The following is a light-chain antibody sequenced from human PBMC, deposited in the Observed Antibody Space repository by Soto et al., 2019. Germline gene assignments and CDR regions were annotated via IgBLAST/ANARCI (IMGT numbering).Light chain of an antibody. CDR2: KAS. Sequence: DIQMTQSPSTLSASVGDRVIITCRASQSISSWLAWYQQKPGKAPKLLIYKASSLESGVPSRFSGSGSGTEFTLTISSLQPDDFATYYCQHYNTYSTFGQGTKV. J-gene: IGKJ1*01. CDR3: QHYNTYST. CDR1: QSISSW. V-gene: IGKV1-5*03.